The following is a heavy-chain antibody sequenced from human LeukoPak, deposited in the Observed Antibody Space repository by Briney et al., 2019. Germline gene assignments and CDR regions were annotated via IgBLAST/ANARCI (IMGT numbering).Heavy chain of an antibody. CDR3: ARDRDGVDWLFPGLLWY. D-gene: IGHD3-9*01. J-gene: IGHJ4*02. CDR1: GYTFTDYY. CDR2: INPSGGST. Sequence: WASVKVSCKASGYTFTDYYMHWVRQAPGQGLEWMGIINPSGGSTSYAQKFQGRVTMTRDTSTSTVYMELSSLRSEDTAVYYCARDRDGVDWLFPGLLWYWGQGTLVTVSS. V-gene: IGHV1-46*01.